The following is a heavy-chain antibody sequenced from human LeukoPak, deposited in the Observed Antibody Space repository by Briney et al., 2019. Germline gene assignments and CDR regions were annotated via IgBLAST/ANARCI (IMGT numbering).Heavy chain of an antibody. CDR2: INPSGGST. J-gene: IGHJ4*02. Sequence: ASVKVSCKASGYTFTSYYMHWVRQPPGQGLEWMGIINPSGGSTSYAQKFQGRVTMTRDMSTSTVYMELSSLRSEDTAVYYCARETAPYYDSSGYYARLGGSLDYWGQGALVTVSS. D-gene: IGHD3-22*01. CDR3: ARETAPYYDSSGYYARLGGSLDY. V-gene: IGHV1-46*01. CDR1: GYTFTSYY.